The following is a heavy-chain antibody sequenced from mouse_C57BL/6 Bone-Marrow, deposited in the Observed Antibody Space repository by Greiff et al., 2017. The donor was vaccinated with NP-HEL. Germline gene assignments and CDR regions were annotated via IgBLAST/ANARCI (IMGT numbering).Heavy chain of an antibody. V-gene: IGHV5-12*01. CDR3: ARHYYGSGELAY. CDR1: GFTFSDYY. D-gene: IGHD1-1*01. CDR2: ISNGGGST. J-gene: IGHJ3*01. Sequence: EVKLMESGGGLVQPGGSLKLSCAASGFTFSDYYMYWVRQTPEKRLEWVAYISNGGGSTYYPDTVKGRFTISRDNAKNTLYLQMSRLKSEDTAMYYCARHYYGSGELAYWGQGTLVTVSA.